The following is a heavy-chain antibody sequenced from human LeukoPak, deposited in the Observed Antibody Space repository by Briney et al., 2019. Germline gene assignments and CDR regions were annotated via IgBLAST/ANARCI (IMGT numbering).Heavy chain of an antibody. CDR2: ITSSSSFI. V-gene: IGHV3-21*01. Sequence: PGGSLRLSCAASGFTFRRYSMNWVRQAPGKGLECFFSITSSSSFIYHAESVKGRFTISRENAKNSLYLQMNSLRAEDTAVYYCARDMPGRDCSGGSCYGYGLDVWGQGTTVTVSS. J-gene: IGHJ6*02. D-gene: IGHD2-15*01. CDR3: ARDMPGRDCSGGSCYGYGLDV. CDR1: GFTFRRYS.